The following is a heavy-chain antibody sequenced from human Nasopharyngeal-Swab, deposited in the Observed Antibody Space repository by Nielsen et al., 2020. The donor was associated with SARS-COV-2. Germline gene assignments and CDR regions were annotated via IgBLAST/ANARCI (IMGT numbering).Heavy chain of an antibody. J-gene: IGHJ4*02. Sequence: GGSLRLSCAASGFTFSSYAMSWVRQAPGKGLEWVSAISGSGGSTYYADSVKGRFTISRDNSKNTLYLQMSSLRAEDTAVYYCARDIAARTFDYWGQGTLVTVSS. CDR2: ISGSGGST. D-gene: IGHD6-6*01. CDR3: ARDIAARTFDY. V-gene: IGHV3-23*01. CDR1: GFTFSSYA.